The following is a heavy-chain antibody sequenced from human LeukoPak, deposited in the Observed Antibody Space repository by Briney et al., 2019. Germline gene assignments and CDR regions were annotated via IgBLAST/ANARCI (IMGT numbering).Heavy chain of an antibody. V-gene: IGHV1-2*02. CDR3: ARGHVSGYSYGLGVY. D-gene: IGHD5-18*01. CDR2: INPNSGGT. J-gene: IGHJ4*02. CDR1: GYTFTGYY. Sequence: PGASVKVSCKASGYTFTGYYMHWVRQAPGQGLEWMGWINPNSGGTNYAQKFQGRVTMTRDTSISTAYMELSRLRSDDTAVYYCARGHVSGYSYGLGVYWGQGTLVTVSS.